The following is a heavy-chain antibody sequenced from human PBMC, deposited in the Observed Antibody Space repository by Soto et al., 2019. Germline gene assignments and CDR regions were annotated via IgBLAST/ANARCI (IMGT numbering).Heavy chain of an antibody. D-gene: IGHD3-16*01. Sequence: QVQLVQSGAEVKKPGASVKVSCKTSGYTFTNFGLSWVRQAPGQGLEWMGWISAYNGNTNYAQNFQGRVTMTTDTPASTAYMELRSLRSDDTAVYYCARVGAPIDYWGQGTLVTVSS. CDR3: ARVGAPIDY. CDR2: ISAYNGNT. CDR1: GYTFTNFG. V-gene: IGHV1-18*01. J-gene: IGHJ4*02.